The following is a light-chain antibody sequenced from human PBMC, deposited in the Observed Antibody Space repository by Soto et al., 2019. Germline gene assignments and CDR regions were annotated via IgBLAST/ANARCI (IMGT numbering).Light chain of an antibody. Sequence: QSALTQPASGSGSPGQSITVSCTGTSSDVGGYNYVSWYQQHPGKAPKLMIYEVSNRPSWVSHRFSASKSGNTASLTISGLQAEDEAYYYCSSYTISTTLVFGIGTKVTVL. CDR1: SSDVGGYNY. CDR2: EVS. V-gene: IGLV2-14*01. J-gene: IGLJ1*01. CDR3: SSYTISTTLV.